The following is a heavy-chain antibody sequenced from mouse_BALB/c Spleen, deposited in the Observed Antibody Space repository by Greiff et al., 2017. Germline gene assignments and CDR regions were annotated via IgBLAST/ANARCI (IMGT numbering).Heavy chain of an antibody. Sequence: VHLVESGPGLVAPSQSLSITCTVSGFSLTDYGVSWIRQPPGKGLEWLGVIWGGGSTYYNSALKSRLSISKDNSKSQVFLKMNSLQTDDTAMYYCAKPYGNYLYWYFDVWGAGTTVTVSS. CDR3: AKPYGNYLYWYFDV. D-gene: IGHD2-1*01. CDR1: GFSLTDYG. J-gene: IGHJ1*01. CDR2: IWGGGST. V-gene: IGHV2-6-5*01.